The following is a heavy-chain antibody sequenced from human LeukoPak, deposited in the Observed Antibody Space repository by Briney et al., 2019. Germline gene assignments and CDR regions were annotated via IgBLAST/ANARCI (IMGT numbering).Heavy chain of an antibody. J-gene: IGHJ4*02. CDR3: AKLFGRDGYNYFDY. CDR2: ISGSGGST. D-gene: IGHD5-24*01. CDR1: GFTFSSYA. V-gene: IGHV3-23*01. Sequence: GGSLRLSCAASGFTFSSYAMSWVRQAPGKGLEWVSAISGSGGSTYYADSVKGRFTISRDNSKNTLYLQMNSLRAEDTAVCYCAKLFGRDGYNYFDYWGQGTLVTVSS.